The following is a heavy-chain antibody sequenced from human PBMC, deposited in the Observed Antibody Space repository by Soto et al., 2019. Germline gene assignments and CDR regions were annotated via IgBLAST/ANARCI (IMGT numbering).Heavy chain of an antibody. D-gene: IGHD2-21*01. CDR1: GYRFARHW. V-gene: IGHV5-51*01. CDR2: GHAGDYGS. J-gene: IGHJ6*02. Sequence: GEAPKTYCRGPGYRFARHWHGWVRELPGQGLEWRGVGHAGDYGSRYSPPFQGQVTISADKSINTADLQWCSLRASDTAIYYCARRSCSGDIFVQYYYYGFDVWGPGTKVTVS. CDR3: ARRSCSGDIFVQYYYYGFDV.